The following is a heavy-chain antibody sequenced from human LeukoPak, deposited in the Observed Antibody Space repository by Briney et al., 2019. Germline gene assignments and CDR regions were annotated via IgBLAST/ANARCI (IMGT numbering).Heavy chain of an antibody. CDR3: ARDGLLWFGEFRNRYYYMDV. D-gene: IGHD3-10*01. CDR1: GYTFTSYG. J-gene: IGHJ6*03. V-gene: IGHV1-2*02. CDR2: INPNSGGT. Sequence: GASVKVSCKASGYTFTSYGISWVRQAPGQGLEWMGWINPNSGGTNYAQKFQGRVTMTRDTSISTAYMELSRLRSDDTAVYCCARDGLLWFGEFRNRYYYMDVWGKGTTVTISS.